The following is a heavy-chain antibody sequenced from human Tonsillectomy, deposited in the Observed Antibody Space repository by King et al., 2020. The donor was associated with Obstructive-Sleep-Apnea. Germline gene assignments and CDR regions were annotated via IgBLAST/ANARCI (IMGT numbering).Heavy chain of an antibody. V-gene: IGHV1-18*01. D-gene: IGHD5-12*01. CDR3: AHTSGYDDKGYYYYGMDV. CDR2: ISGYNGIT. CDR1: GYTLTTYV. Sequence: QLVQSGAEVKKPGASVKVSCKASGYTLTTYVISWVRQAPGQGLEWMGWISGYNGITNYAQQLQGRVTMTTDTSTSTAYMELSSLRSDDTAVYYCAHTSGYDDKGYYYYGMDVWGQGTTVTVSS. J-gene: IGHJ6*02.